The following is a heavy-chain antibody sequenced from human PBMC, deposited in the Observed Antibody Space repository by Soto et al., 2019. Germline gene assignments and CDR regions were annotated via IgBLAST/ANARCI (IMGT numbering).Heavy chain of an antibody. CDR2: ISYDGSNK. V-gene: IGHV3-30-3*01. Sequence: QVQLVESGGGVVQPGRSLRLSCAASGFTFSSYAMHWVRQAPGKGLEWVAVISYDGSNKYYADSVKGRFTISRDNSXNXLSXQMNSLRAEDTAVYYCAREGDYCSGGSCYSGYFDYWGQGTLVTVSS. D-gene: IGHD2-15*01. J-gene: IGHJ4*02. CDR1: GFTFSSYA. CDR3: AREGDYCSGGSCYSGYFDY.